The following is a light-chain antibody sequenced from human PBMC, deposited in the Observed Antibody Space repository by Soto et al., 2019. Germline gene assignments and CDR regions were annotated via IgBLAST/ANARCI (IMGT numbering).Light chain of an antibody. J-gene: IGKJ1*01. CDR3: QQSYTYPRT. Sequence: DTQMTQSPSSLYASIGHSVTITCLASQTIIGYFNWYQPKPGKAPRLLINAASNLQSGVPSRFRGSGSETDFTLTITSLQPEDFATYYCQQSYTYPRTFGQGTKVDIK. CDR1: QTIIGY. CDR2: AAS. V-gene: IGKV1-39*01.